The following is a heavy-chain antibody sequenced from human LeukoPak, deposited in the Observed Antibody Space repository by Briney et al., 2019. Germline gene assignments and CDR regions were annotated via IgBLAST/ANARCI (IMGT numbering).Heavy chain of an antibody. CDR1: GFTFSSYS. Sequence: GGSLRLSCAASGFTFSSYSMNWVRQAPGKGLEWVSYISSSSSTIYYADSVKGRFTISRDNAKNSLYLQMNSLRAEDTAVYYCARVANGDFWSGFTYYFDYWGQGTLVTVSS. CDR2: ISSSSSTI. D-gene: IGHD3-3*01. V-gene: IGHV3-48*01. CDR3: ARVANGDFWSGFTYYFDY. J-gene: IGHJ4*02.